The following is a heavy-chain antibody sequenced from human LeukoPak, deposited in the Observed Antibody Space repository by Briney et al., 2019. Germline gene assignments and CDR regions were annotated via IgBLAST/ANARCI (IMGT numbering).Heavy chain of an antibody. V-gene: IGHV3-23*01. CDR3: ARAPYYFDSRGYYYFDS. D-gene: IGHD3-22*01. CDR2: MSATVITA. J-gene: IGHJ4*02. CDR1: GFTFNSYS. Sequence: GGSLTLSCAASGFTFNSYSMSWIRQAPGKGLEWVSTMSATVITAFYADSVKGRFAISRHNSNKTLYLQMNNLTAEDTAVYYCARAPYYFDSRGYYYFDSRGQGAQVTVSS.